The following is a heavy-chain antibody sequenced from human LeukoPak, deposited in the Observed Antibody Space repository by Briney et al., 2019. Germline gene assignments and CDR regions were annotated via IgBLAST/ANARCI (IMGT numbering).Heavy chain of an antibody. V-gene: IGHV3-21*01. CDR2: INSSRSYI. CDR3: ARDDQYCSSSSWYSAWFGP. Sequence: GGSLRLSCAASGFTFSSYSMNWVRQAPGKGLEWVSSINSSRSYIYYADSVKGRFTISRDNTKNSLYLQMNSLRAEDTAVYYCARDDQYCSSSSWYSAWFGPWGQGTLVTVSS. D-gene: IGHD2-2*01. J-gene: IGHJ5*02. CDR1: GFTFSSYS.